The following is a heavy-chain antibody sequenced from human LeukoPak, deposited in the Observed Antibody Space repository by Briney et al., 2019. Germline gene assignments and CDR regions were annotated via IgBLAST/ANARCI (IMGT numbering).Heavy chain of an antibody. CDR1: GVSISSYY. CDR2: IYTSGST. J-gene: IGHJ6*03. V-gene: IGHV4-4*07. CDR3: ARVLPPQRLVTDPTYYYYYMDV. D-gene: IGHD3-9*01. Sequence: SETLSLTCTVSGVSISSYYWSWIRQPAGKGLDWIGRIYTSGSTDYNPSLKSRVTMSVDTSKNQFSLKLTSVTAADTAVYYCARVLPPQRLVTDPTYYYYYMDVWGKGTTVTVSS.